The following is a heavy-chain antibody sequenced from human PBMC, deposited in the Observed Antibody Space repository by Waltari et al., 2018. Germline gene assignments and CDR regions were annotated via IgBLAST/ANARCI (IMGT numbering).Heavy chain of an antibody. V-gene: IGHV4-59*01. Sequence: QVQLQESGPGLVKPSETLSLTCTVSGGSISSYYWSWIRQPPGKGLEWIGYIYYSGSTNYNPSLKSRVTISVDTSKNQFSLKLSSVTAVDTAVYYCARLVERIRAFDIWGQGTMVTVSS. CDR3: ARLVERIRAFDI. D-gene: IGHD2-15*01. J-gene: IGHJ3*02. CDR2: IYYSGST. CDR1: GGSISSYY.